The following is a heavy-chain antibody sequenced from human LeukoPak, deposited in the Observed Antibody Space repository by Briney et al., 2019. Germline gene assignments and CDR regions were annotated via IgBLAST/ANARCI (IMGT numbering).Heavy chain of an antibody. J-gene: IGHJ5*02. Sequence: ASVKVSCKASGYTFTSYGISWVRQAPGQGLEWMGWISAYNGNTNYAQKLQGRVTMTRDISISTAYMELRGLRSEDTAIYYCVRDGEGVAISVNYWFDPWGQGTLVTVSS. CDR3: VRDGEGVAISVNYWFDP. D-gene: IGHD3-10*01. V-gene: IGHV1-18*01. CDR1: GYTFTSYG. CDR2: ISAYNGNT.